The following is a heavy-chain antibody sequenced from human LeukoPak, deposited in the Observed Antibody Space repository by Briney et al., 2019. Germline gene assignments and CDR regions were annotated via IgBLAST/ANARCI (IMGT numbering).Heavy chain of an antibody. CDR2: ISYDGSNK. D-gene: IGHD6-19*01. CDR1: GFTFSSYG. V-gene: IGHV3-30*18. CDR3: AKDRRDGIAVAGTLFDY. Sequence: GGSLRLSCAASGFTFSSYGMHWVRQAPGKGLEWVAVISYDGSNKYYADSVKGRFTISRDNSKNTLYLQMNSLRAEDTAAYYCAKDRRDGIAVAGTLFDYWGQGTLVTVSS. J-gene: IGHJ4*02.